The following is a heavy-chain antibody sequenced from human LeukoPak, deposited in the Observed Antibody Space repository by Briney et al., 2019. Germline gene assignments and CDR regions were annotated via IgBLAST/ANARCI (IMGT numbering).Heavy chain of an antibody. D-gene: IGHD6-19*01. Sequence: PSETLSLTCSVSGGSISSGSYYWSWIRQPAGKGLEWIGRIYTSGSTNYNPSLKSRVTISVDTSKNQFSLKLSSVTAADTAVYYCARLSQNSETSGWPLYYFDYWGQGTLVTVSS. J-gene: IGHJ4*02. V-gene: IGHV4-61*02. CDR1: GGSISSGSYY. CDR3: ARLSQNSETSGWPLYYFDY. CDR2: IYTSGST.